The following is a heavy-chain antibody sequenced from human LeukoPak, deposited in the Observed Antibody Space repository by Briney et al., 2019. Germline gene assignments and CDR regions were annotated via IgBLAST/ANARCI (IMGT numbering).Heavy chain of an antibody. D-gene: IGHD3-10*01. V-gene: IGHV3-23*01. J-gene: IGHJ5*02. CDR3: AKGTYGSGSYRRFDP. CDR2: ISGSGGST. CDR1: GCTFSSYA. Sequence: AWSLRLSCAASGCTFSSYAMSWDRQAPGKGLEWVSAISGSGGSTYYADSVKGRFTISRDNSKNTLYLQMNSLRAEDTAVYYCAKGTYGSGSYRRFDPWGQGTLVTVSS.